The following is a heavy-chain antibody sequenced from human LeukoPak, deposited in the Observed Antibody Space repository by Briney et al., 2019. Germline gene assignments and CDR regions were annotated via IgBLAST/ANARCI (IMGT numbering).Heavy chain of an antibody. V-gene: IGHV1-2*02. CDR2: INPNSGGT. J-gene: IGHJ4*02. Sequence: ASVKVSCKASGYTFTGYYMHWVRQAPGQGLEWMGWINPNSGGTNYAQKFQGRVTMTTDTSTSTAYMELRSLRSDDTAVYYCARDRAGTIFGVVIRPEGLDYWGQGTLVTVSS. CDR3: ARDRAGTIFGVVIRPEGLDY. D-gene: IGHD3-3*01. CDR1: GYTFTGYY.